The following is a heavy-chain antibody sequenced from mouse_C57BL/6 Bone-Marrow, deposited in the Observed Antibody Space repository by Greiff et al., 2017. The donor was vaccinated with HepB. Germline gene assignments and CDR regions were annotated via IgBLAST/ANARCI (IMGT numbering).Heavy chain of an antibody. CDR2: IHPNSGST. CDR1: GYTFTSYW. Sequence: QVQLQQPGAELVKPGASVKLSCKASGYTFTSYWMHWVKQRPGQGLEWIGMIHPNSGSTNYNEKFKSKATLTVDKSSSTAYMQLSSLTSEDSAVYYCAREPSNSYYWYFDVWGTGTTVTVSS. J-gene: IGHJ1*03. V-gene: IGHV1-64*01. D-gene: IGHD4-1*01. CDR3: AREPSNSYYWYFDV.